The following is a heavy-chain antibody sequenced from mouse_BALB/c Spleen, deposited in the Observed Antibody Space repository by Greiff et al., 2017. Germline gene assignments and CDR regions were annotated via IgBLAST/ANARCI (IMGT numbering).Heavy chain of an antibody. CDR2: ISDGGSYT. Sequence: EVMLVESGGGLVKPGGSLKLSCAASGFTFSDYYMYWVRQTPEKRLEWVATISDGGSYTYYPDSVQGRFTISRDNAKNNLYLQMSSLKSEDTAMYYCARDRDGSSTWFAYWGQGTLVTVSA. CDR1: GFTFSDYY. D-gene: IGHD1-1*01. J-gene: IGHJ3*01. V-gene: IGHV5-4*02. CDR3: ARDRDGSSTWFAY.